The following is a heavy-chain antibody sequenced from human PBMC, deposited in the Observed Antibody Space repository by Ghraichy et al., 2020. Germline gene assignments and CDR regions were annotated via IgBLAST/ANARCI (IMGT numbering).Heavy chain of an antibody. V-gene: IGHV3-74*01. D-gene: IGHD1-26*01. CDR1: GFTFSSYW. CDR3: ASAGNLVGATGSDY. CDR2: INSDGSST. J-gene: IGHJ4*02. Sequence: GESLNISCAASGFTFSSYWMHWVRQAPGKGLVWVSRINSDGSSTSYADSVKGRFTISRDNAKNTLYLQMNSLRAEDTAVYYCASAGNLVGATGSDYWGQGTLVTVSS.